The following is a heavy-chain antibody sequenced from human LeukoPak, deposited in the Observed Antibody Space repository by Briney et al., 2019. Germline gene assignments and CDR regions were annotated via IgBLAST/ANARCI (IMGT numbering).Heavy chain of an antibody. J-gene: IGHJ4*02. CDR2: IYYSGST. CDR1: GGSFSGYY. V-gene: IGHV4-59*01. CDR3: ARGRYLDY. Sequence: SETLSLTCAVYGGSFSGYYWSWIRQPPGKGLEWIGYIYYSGSTNYNPSLKSRVTISVDTSKNQFSLKLSSVTAADTAVYYCARGRYLDYWGQGTLVTVSS.